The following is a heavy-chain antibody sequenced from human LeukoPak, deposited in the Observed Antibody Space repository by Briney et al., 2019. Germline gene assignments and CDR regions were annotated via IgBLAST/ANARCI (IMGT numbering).Heavy chain of an antibody. D-gene: IGHD3-9*01. CDR1: GYTFTGYY. CDR3: ARTLRYFDWLANPNWFDP. J-gene: IGHJ5*02. CDR2: INANSGGT. Sequence: GASVKVSCKASGYTFTGYYMHWVRHAPGQGLEWMGWINANSGGTNYAQKFQGRVTMTRDTSISTAYMELSRLRSDDTAVYYCARTLRYFDWLANPNWFDPWGQGTLVTVSS. V-gene: IGHV1-2*02.